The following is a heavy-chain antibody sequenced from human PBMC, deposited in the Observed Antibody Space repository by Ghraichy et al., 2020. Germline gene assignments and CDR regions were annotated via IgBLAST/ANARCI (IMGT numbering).Heavy chain of an antibody. CDR1: GFTFSSYA. J-gene: IGHJ4*02. Sequence: GGSLRLSCAASGFTFSSYAMSWVRQAPGKGLEWVSAISGHGGSTDYADSVKGRFTISRDNSKNTLYLQLNSLRVEDTAVYYCAKVPVWFSAYLLYSFDSWGQGTLVTVSS. CDR3: AKVPVWFSAYLLYSFDS. V-gene: IGHV3-23*01. D-gene: IGHD3-22*01. CDR2: ISGHGGST.